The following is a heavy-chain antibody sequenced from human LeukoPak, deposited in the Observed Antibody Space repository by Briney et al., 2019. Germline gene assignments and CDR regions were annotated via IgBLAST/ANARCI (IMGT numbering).Heavy chain of an antibody. V-gene: IGHV4-31*03. CDR3: AATTVVTAILVY. Sequence: SETLSLTCTVSGGSISSGGYYWSWIRQHPGKGLEWIGYIYYSGSTYYNPSLKSRVTISVDTSKNQFSLKLSSVTAADTAVYYCAATTVVTAILVYWGQGTLVTVSS. J-gene: IGHJ4*02. CDR1: GGSISSGGYY. CDR2: IYYSGST. D-gene: IGHD2-21*02.